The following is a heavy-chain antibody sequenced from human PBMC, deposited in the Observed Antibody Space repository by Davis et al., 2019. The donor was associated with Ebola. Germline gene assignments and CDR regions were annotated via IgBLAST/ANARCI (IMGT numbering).Heavy chain of an antibody. CDR1: GFTFSSYW. J-gene: IGHJ6*02. CDR2: INSDGSST. V-gene: IGHV3-74*01. CDR3: ARDRSYDFWSGYYDYYYYYGMDV. Sequence: HTGGSLRLSCAASGFTFSSYWMHWVRQAPGKGLVWVSRINSDGSSTSYADSVKGRFTISRDNAKNTLYLQMNSLRAEDTAVYYCARDRSYDFWSGYYDYYYYYGMDVWGQGTTVTVSS. D-gene: IGHD3-3*01.